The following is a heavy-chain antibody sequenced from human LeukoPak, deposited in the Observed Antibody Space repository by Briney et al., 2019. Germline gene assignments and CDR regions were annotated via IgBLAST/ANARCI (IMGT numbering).Heavy chain of an antibody. J-gene: IGHJ3*02. CDR3: ARDKLQSYDAFDI. Sequence: GGSLRLSCAASGFTFSSYSMNWVRQAPGKGLEWVSSISSSSSYMYYADSVKGRLTISRDNAKNSLYLQMNSLRTEDTAVYYCARDKLQSYDAFDIWGQGTMVTVSS. CDR2: ISSSSSYM. D-gene: IGHD5-24*01. CDR1: GFTFSSYS. V-gene: IGHV3-21*01.